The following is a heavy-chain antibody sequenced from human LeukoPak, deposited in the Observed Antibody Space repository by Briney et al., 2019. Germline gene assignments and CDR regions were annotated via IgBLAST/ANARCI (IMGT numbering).Heavy chain of an antibody. V-gene: IGHV3-33*08. CDR1: GFTFSSYA. J-gene: IGHJ4*02. CDR3: ARGSDYYDSSGYPDFDY. Sequence: PGRSLRLSCAASGFTFSSYAMHWVRQAPGKGLEWVAVIWYDGSNKYYADSVKGRFTISRDNSKNTLYLQMNSLRAEDTAVYYCARGSDYYDSSGYPDFDYWGQGTLVTVSS. CDR2: IWYDGSNK. D-gene: IGHD3-22*01.